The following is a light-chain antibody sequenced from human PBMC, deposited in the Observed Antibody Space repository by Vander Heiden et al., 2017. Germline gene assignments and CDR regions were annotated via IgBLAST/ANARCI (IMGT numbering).Light chain of an antibody. Sequence: SYVLTQPPSVFGAPGKTARSTCGGNNIGSKSVHWYQQKPGQAPVLVVYDDSDRPSGIPERFSGSNSGNTATLTISRVEAGDEADYYCQVWDSSSDRVFGGGTKLTVL. CDR1: NIGSKS. J-gene: IGLJ3*02. CDR3: QVWDSSSDRV. V-gene: IGLV3-21*03. CDR2: DDS.